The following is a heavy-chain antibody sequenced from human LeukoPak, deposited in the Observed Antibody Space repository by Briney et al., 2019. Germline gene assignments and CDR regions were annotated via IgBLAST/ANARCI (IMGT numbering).Heavy chain of an antibody. D-gene: IGHD2-15*01. CDR1: GLTVSSNY. V-gene: IGHV3-53*01. CDR2: LYSGGTT. J-gene: IGHJ3*02. CDR3: ARACSSGSCYLAAFDI. Sequence: PGGSLRLFCAASGLTVSSNYMHWVRQAPGRGVVWVSVLYSGGTTFYADSVKGRLTTSRDNSKNTLYLQMNSLRAEDTAVYFCARACSSGSCYLAAFDIWGQGTMVTVSS.